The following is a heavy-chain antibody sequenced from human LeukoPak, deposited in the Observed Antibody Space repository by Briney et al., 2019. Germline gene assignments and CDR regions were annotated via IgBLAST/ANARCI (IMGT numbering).Heavy chain of an antibody. CDR1: GFTFSSYA. V-gene: IGHV3-23*01. CDR2: ISGSGGST. D-gene: IGHD1-26*01. Sequence: PGGSLRLSCAASGFTFSSYAMSWVRQAPGKGLEWVSAISGSGGSTYYADSVKGRFTISRDNSKNTLYLQMNSLRAEDTAVYYCARLQGMGANGGDAFDIWGQGTMVTVSS. J-gene: IGHJ3*02. CDR3: ARLQGMGANGGDAFDI.